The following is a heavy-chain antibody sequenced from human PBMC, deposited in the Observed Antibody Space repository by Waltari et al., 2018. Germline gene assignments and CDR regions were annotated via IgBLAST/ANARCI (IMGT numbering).Heavy chain of an antibody. Sequence: QLQLQESGPGLVKPSETLSLTCTVSGGSISSSSYYWGWIRQPPGKGLEWIGSIYYSGSTYYNPSLKSRVTISVDTSKNQFSLKLSSVTAADTAVYYCARGRASIAARRGYYFDYWGQGTLVTVSS. V-gene: IGHV4-39*07. CDR2: IYYSGST. D-gene: IGHD6-6*01. J-gene: IGHJ4*02. CDR3: ARGRASIAARRGYYFDY. CDR1: GGSISSSSYY.